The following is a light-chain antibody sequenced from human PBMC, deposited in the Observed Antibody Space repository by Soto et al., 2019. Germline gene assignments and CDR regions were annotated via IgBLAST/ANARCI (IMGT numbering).Light chain of an antibody. CDR3: QQYNTWWT. J-gene: IGKJ1*01. Sequence: DIQMTQSPSTLSASVGDRVTITCRASQSISNWLAWYQQKPGKAPKLLIYTASSLQSGVPSRFSGSGSGTEFTLTISSLQPDDFATYYCQQYNTWWTFGQGTKVEIK. CDR1: QSISNW. V-gene: IGKV1-5*03. CDR2: TAS.